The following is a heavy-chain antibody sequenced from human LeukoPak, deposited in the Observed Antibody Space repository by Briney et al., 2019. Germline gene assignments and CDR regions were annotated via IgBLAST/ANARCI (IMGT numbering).Heavy chain of an antibody. D-gene: IGHD3-22*01. V-gene: IGHV3-30*18. Sequence: GGSLRLSCAASGFTFSSYGMHWVRQAPGKGLEWVAVISYDGSNKYYADSVKGRFTISRDNSKNTLYLQMNSLRAEDMAVYYCAKTVYSSGYYSYFDYWGQGTLVTVSS. J-gene: IGHJ4*02. CDR3: AKTVYSSGYYSYFDY. CDR1: GFTFSSYG. CDR2: ISYDGSNK.